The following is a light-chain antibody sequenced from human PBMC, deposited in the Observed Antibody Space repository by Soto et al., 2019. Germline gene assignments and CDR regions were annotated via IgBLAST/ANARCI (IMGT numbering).Light chain of an antibody. CDR3: SSYTSSSTA. J-gene: IGLJ1*01. V-gene: IGLV2-14*01. CDR1: SSDVGGYNY. Sequence: QSVLTQPASVSGSPGQSITISCTGTSSDVGGYNYVSWYQQHPGTAPKLMIYDVSNRPSGVSNRFSGSKSGNTASLTISGLQAEDEADYYCSSYTSSSTAFGTGTKLTVL. CDR2: DVS.